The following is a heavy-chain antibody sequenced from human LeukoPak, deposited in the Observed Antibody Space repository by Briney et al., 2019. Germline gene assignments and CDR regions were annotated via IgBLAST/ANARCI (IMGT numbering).Heavy chain of an antibody. V-gene: IGHV3-20*04. J-gene: IGHJ3*02. CDR2: INWNGGST. CDR3: ASHGGRSTDPYSGSYLDAFDI. D-gene: IGHD1-26*01. CDR1: GFTFDDYG. Sequence: GGSLRLSCAASGFTFDDYGMSWVRQAPGKGLECVSGINWNGGSTGYADSVKGRFTISRDNAKNSLYLQMNSLRAEDTALYYCASHGGRSTDPYSGSYLDAFDIWGQGTMVTVSS.